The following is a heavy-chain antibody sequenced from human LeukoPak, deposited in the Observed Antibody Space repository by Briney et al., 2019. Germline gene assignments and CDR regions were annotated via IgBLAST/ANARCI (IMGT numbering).Heavy chain of an antibody. V-gene: IGHV3-66*01. CDR2: TYSGDTT. D-gene: IGHD3-3*01. Sequence: GGSLRLSCAAFGFIVRSNHINWVRQAPGKGLEWVSITYSGDTTYYADSVKGRFIISRDDSKNTLSLQMNDLRVEDTAVYYCARGGESRISIFGVVTGSQHYYYYMDVWGKGTTVTVSS. CDR1: GFIVRSNH. J-gene: IGHJ6*03. CDR3: ARGGESRISIFGVVTGSQHYYYYMDV.